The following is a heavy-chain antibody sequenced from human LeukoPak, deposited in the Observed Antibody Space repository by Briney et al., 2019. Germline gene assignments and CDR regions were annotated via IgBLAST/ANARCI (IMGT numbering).Heavy chain of an antibody. CDR2: ISSSGSTI. CDR3: ARDPQYCSGGSCYSFDY. CDR1: GFTFSSYE. V-gene: IGHV3-48*03. D-gene: IGHD2-15*01. J-gene: IGHJ4*02. Sequence: PGGSLRLSCAASGFTFSSYEMDWVRQAPGKGLAWVSYISSSGSTIYYPDSVKGRFAISRDNAKNSLYLQMNSLSAEATAVYYCARDPQYCSGGSCYSFDYWGQGTLVTVSS.